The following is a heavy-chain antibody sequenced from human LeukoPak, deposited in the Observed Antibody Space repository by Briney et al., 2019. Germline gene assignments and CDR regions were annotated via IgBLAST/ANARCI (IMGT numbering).Heavy chain of an antibody. CDR1: GFTFSSYG. Sequence: GGSLRLSCAASGFTFSSYGMHWVRQAPGKGLEWVAFIRYDGSNKYYADSVKGRFTISRDNSKNTLYLQMNSLRAEDTAVYYCAKEKRSPYYYDSGGYSHPFDYWGQGTLVTVSS. D-gene: IGHD3-22*01. V-gene: IGHV3-30*02. J-gene: IGHJ4*02. CDR3: AKEKRSPYYYDSGGYSHPFDY. CDR2: IRYDGSNK.